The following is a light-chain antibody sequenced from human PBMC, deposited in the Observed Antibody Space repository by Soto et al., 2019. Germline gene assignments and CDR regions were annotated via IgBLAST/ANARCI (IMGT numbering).Light chain of an antibody. Sequence: VMTQSPLSLPVTLGQPASISCRASQSVNSSYLAWYQHKPGQAPRLLIYGASTRATGIPARFSGSGSGTEFTLTISSLQSEDFAIYYCHQYSNWPPYTFGQGTRLEIK. V-gene: IGKV3-15*01. J-gene: IGKJ5*01. CDR2: GAS. CDR1: QSVNSSY. CDR3: HQYSNWPPYT.